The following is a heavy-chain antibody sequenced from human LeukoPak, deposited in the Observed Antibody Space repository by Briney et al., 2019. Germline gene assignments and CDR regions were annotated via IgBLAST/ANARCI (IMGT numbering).Heavy chain of an antibody. J-gene: IGHJ5*02. CDR1: GYSISSGYY. V-gene: IGHV4-38-2*02. CDR2: IYYSGST. D-gene: IGHD1-26*01. Sequence: SCKASGYSISSGYYWGWIRQPPGKGLEWIGYIYYSGSTNYNPSLKSRVTISVDTSKNQFSLKLSSVTAADTAVYYCARDIGGATADWFDPWGQGTLVTVSS. CDR3: ARDIGGATADWFDP.